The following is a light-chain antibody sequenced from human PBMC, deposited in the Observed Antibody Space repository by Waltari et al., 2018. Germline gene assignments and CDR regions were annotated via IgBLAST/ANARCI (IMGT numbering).Light chain of an antibody. CDR3: QQYASSVLYT. J-gene: IGKJ2*01. V-gene: IGKV3-20*01. Sequence: IVLTQSPGTLSLSPGDRASLSCKASQSLGKNYLAWSQHKPGQAPRLLIYGATSRAAGIPDRFSGSGSGTDFTLTISRLEPEDFAVYYCQQYASSVLYTFGQGTKLEIK. CDR2: GAT. CDR1: QSLGKNY.